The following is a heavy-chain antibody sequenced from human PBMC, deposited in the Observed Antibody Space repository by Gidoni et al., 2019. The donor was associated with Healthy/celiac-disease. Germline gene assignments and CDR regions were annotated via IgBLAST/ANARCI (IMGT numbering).Heavy chain of an antibody. V-gene: IGHV5-10-1*03. Sequence: VQLVQSGAAVQKPGESLRISCQGSGYSFTSYWISWVRQMPGKGLEWMGRIDPSDSYTNYSPSFQGHVTISADKSISTAYLQWSSLKASDTAMYYCARHNPPLDWFDPWGQGTLVTVSS. CDR3: ARHNPPLDWFDP. J-gene: IGHJ5*02. CDR2: IDPSDSYT. CDR1: GYSFTSYW.